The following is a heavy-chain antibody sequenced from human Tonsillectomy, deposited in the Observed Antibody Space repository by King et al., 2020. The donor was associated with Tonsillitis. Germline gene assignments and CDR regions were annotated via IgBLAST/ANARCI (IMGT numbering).Heavy chain of an antibody. Sequence: VQLVESGGGLVQPGGSLRLSCAASGFTFSSYSMNWVRQAPGKGLEWVSYISSSSSTIYYADSVKGRFTISRDNAKNSLYLQMNSLRDEDTVVYYCARADEDYDILTGYYRVPGIDYWGQGTLVTVSS. V-gene: IGHV3-48*02. CDR3: ARADEDYDILTGYYRVPGIDY. J-gene: IGHJ4*02. D-gene: IGHD3-9*01. CDR1: GFTFSSYS. CDR2: ISSSSSTI.